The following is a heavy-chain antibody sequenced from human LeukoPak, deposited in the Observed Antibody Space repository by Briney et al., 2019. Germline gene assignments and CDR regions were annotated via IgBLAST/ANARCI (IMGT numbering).Heavy chain of an antibody. V-gene: IGHV1-18*01. CDR1: GYTFTSYA. CDR2: ISADNGNT. D-gene: IGHD3-22*01. Sequence: ASVKVSCKASGYTFTSYAISWVRQAPGQGLEWMGWISADNGNTDYAQRFQGRVTMTTDTSTSTAYMELRSLRSDDTAVYYCARARSSGYPDYWGQGTLVTVSS. J-gene: IGHJ4*02. CDR3: ARARSSGYPDY.